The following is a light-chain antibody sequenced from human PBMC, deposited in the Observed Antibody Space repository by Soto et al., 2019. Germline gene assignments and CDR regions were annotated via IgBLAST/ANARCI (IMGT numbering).Light chain of an antibody. Sequence: ETVMTQSPATLSVSPGERATLSCRASQSVGTSLAWYQQKPGQAPRVPMYGASSRATGVPGRFSGSGSATEFTLTISSLQSEDFAVYYCQQYYSWPLTFGGGTKVEI. J-gene: IGKJ4*01. CDR2: GAS. V-gene: IGKV3-15*01. CDR3: QQYYSWPLT. CDR1: QSVGTS.